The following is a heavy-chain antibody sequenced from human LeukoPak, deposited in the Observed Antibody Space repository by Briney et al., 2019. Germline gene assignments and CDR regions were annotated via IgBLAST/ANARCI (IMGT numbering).Heavy chain of an antibody. CDR3: ARGVSY. V-gene: IGHV4-59*11. D-gene: IGHD3-22*01. CDR1: GGSISSQY. CDR2: MHNSGTS. J-gene: IGHJ4*02. Sequence: SETLSLTCTVSGGSISSQYWFWIRQPPGKGLEWIGYMHNSGTSSYNPSPESRVTISIDTSKNQFSLKLRSVTPADTAVYYCARGVSYWGQGTLVTVSS.